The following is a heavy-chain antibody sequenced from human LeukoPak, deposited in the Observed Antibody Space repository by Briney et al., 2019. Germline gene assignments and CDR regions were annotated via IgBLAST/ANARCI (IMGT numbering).Heavy chain of an antibody. D-gene: IGHD6-6*01. V-gene: IGHV4-61*01. Sequence: SETLSLTCTVSGGSVSSGSYYWSWSRQPPGKGLEWIGYIYYSGSTNYNPSLKSRVTISVDTSKNQFSLKLSSVTAADTAVYYCARDYSSSSTPHYGMDVWGQGTTVTVSS. CDR2: IYYSGST. J-gene: IGHJ6*02. CDR1: GGSVSSGSYY. CDR3: ARDYSSSSTPHYGMDV.